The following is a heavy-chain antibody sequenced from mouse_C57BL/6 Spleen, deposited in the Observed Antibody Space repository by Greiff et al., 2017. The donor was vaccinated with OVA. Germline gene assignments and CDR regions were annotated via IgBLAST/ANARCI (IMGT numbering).Heavy chain of an antibody. CDR1: GYTFTSYW. CDR2: IDPSDSYT. D-gene: IGHD2-12*01. J-gene: IGHJ4*01. Sequence: QVQLQQPGAELVRPGTSVKLSCKASGYTFTSYWMHWVKQRPGQGLGWIGVIDPSDSYTNYNQKFKGKATLTVDTSSSTAYMQLSSLTSEDSAVYYCARELRRDYYAMDYWGQGTSVAVSS. CDR3: ARELRRDYYAMDY. V-gene: IGHV1-59*01.